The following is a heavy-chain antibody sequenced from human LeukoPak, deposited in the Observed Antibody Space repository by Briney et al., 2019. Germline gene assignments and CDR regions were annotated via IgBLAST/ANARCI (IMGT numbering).Heavy chain of an antibody. Sequence: GGSLRLSCAASGFTFSSYGMNWVRQAPGKGLEWVSSISSSSSYIYYADSVKGRFTISRDNAKNSLYLQMNSLRAEDTAVYYCAKARYCSGGSCYSDYWGQGTLVTVSS. D-gene: IGHD2-15*01. V-gene: IGHV3-21*04. J-gene: IGHJ4*02. CDR1: GFTFSSYG. CDR3: AKARYCSGGSCYSDY. CDR2: ISSSSSYI.